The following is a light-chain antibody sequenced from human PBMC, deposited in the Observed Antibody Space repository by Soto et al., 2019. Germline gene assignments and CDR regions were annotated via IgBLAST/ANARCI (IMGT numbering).Light chain of an antibody. Sequence: QSALTQPASVSGSPGQSITISCTGTSSDVGGYKYVSWYQLHPGKAPKLMIYEVSNRPSGISNRFSASKSGNTASLTISGLQAEDEADYYCFSYSTSFFYVFGTGTKLTVL. J-gene: IGLJ1*01. CDR3: FSYSTSFFYV. V-gene: IGLV2-14*01. CDR1: SSDVGGYKY. CDR2: EVS.